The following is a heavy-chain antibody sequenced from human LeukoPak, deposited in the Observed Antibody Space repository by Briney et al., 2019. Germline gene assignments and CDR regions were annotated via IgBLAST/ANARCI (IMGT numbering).Heavy chain of an antibody. V-gene: IGHV4-4*02. CDR2: MYLDGRT. J-gene: IGHJ4*02. Sequence: SESLSLTCAVSGGSISSLNLWSWLRQPPGKGLEWVGEMYLDGRTNFHPSVRGRVTIFIDKPKNQLSLQLTSVTAADTAVYYCAGLEGRYSTDWFYFFDYWGQGALVTVSS. D-gene: IGHD6-19*01. CDR3: AGLEGRYSTDWFYFFDY. CDR1: GGSISSLNL.